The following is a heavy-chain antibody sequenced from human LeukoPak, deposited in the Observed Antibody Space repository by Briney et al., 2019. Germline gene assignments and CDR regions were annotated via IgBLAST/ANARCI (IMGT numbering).Heavy chain of an antibody. CDR3: ARPRGSGSYYFRARGWFDP. J-gene: IGHJ5*02. Sequence: SETLSLTCAVYGGSFSGYYWSWIRQPPGKGLEWIGEINHSGSTNYNPSLKSRVTISVDTSKNQFSLKLSSVTAADTAVYYCARPRGSGSYYFRARGWFDPWGQGTLVTVSS. D-gene: IGHD3-10*01. V-gene: IGHV4-34*01. CDR2: INHSGST. CDR1: GGSFSGYY.